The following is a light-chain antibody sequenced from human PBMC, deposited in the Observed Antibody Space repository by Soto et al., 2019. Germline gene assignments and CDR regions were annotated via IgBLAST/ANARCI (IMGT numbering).Light chain of an antibody. V-gene: IGKV3-15*01. CDR1: QSVSSSY. Sequence: VVLTQSPGTLSMTPGERATLSCRASQSVSSSYLAWYQQKPGQAPRLLIYGASTRAAGIPARFSGSGSGTEFTLTITSLQSEDFAVYYCQQFHNWPRTFGQGTKVDIK. J-gene: IGKJ1*01. CDR3: QQFHNWPRT. CDR2: GAS.